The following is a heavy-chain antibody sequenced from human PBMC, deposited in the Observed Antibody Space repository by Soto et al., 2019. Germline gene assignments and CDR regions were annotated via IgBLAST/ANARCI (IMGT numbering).Heavy chain of an antibody. J-gene: IGHJ4*02. CDR1: GGSISSYY. CDR3: ARRYGGNFDY. Sequence: PSETLSLTCTVSGGSISSYYWSWIRQPPGKGLEWIGCIYYSGSTNYNPSLKSRVTISVDTSKNQFSLKLTSVTAADTAVYYCARRYGGNFDYWGQGTLVTVS. CDR2: IYYSGST. V-gene: IGHV4-59*01. D-gene: IGHD1-26*01.